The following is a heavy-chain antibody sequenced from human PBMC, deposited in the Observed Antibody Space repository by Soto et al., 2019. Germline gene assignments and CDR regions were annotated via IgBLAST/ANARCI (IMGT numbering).Heavy chain of an antibody. Sequence: SQTLSLTCAMSGDSVSSNSATWNWIRQSPSRGLEWLGRTYYWSKWYYDYAVSVKSRVSIDPDTAKNQLSLQLKSVTPEDTAVYYCARALSGSYYIFDYWGQGTSVTVSS. J-gene: IGHJ4*02. CDR1: GDSVSSNSAT. CDR2: TYYWSKWYY. V-gene: IGHV6-1*01. D-gene: IGHD3-10*01. CDR3: ARALSGSYYIFDY.